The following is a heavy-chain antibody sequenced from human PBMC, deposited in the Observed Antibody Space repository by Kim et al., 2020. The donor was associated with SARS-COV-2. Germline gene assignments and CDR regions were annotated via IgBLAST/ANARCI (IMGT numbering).Heavy chain of an antibody. V-gene: IGHV3-30*03. CDR1: GFTFSSYG. CDR2: ISYDGSNK. J-gene: IGHJ6*02. Sequence: GGSLRLSCAASGFTFSSYGMHWVRQAPGKGLEWVTFISYDGSNKDYGDSVKGRFAISRDNSKNTLYLQMNNLRAEDMAVYYCARVGGTVTTRGVFYGMDVWGQGTTDTVS. D-gene: IGHD4-4*01. CDR3: ARVGGTVTTRGVFYGMDV.